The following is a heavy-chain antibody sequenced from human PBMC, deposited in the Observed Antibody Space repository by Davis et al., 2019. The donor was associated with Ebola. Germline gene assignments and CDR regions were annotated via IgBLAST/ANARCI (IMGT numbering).Heavy chain of an antibody. CDR2: FFYSGST. CDR3: ASLVGGAATPNFDF. V-gene: IGHV4-61*03. Sequence: PSETLSLTCTVSSGSISSGFHYWTWIRQSPGRGLEWIGHFFYSGSTTYNPSLRSRVTISLDTSKNHFSLDLTSVTAADTAVYYCASLVGGAATPNFDFWGQGALVTVS. D-gene: IGHD4/OR15-4a*01. J-gene: IGHJ4*02. CDR1: SGSISSGFHY.